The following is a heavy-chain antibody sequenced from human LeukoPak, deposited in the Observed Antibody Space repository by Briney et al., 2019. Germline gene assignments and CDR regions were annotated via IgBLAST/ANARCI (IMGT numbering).Heavy chain of an antibody. J-gene: IGHJ4*02. V-gene: IGHV3-49*04. Sequence: GGSLRLSCTVSGYTFGDYGLAWVRQAPGKSLEWVGFIRRKVDGATTEYAASVKCRFTISRDDSKRIAYLQMNSLRTEDTAVYYCTSPLRGSGSYSFDHWGRGTRVTVSS. D-gene: IGHD3-10*01. CDR1: GYTFGDYG. CDR2: IRRKVDGATT. CDR3: TSPLRGSGSYSFDH.